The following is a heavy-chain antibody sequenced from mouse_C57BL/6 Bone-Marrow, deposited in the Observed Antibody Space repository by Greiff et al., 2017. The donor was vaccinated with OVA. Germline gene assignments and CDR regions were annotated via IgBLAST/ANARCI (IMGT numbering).Heavy chain of an antibody. CDR1: GFTFSSYG. J-gene: IGHJ4*01. CDR2: ISSGGSYT. CDR3: ARHENYYGSSYAMDY. V-gene: IGHV5-6*02. Sequence: EVMLVESGGDLVKPGGSLKLSCAASGFTFSSYGMSWVRQTPDKRLEWVATISSGGSYTYYPDSVKGRFTISRDYAKNTLYLQMSSLKSEDTAMYYCARHENYYGSSYAMDYWGQGTSVTVSS. D-gene: IGHD1-1*01.